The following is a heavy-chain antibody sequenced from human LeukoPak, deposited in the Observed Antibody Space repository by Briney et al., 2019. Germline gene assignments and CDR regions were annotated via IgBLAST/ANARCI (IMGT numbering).Heavy chain of an antibody. CDR1: GFTFSNYD. D-gene: IGHD6-25*01. Sequence: PGGSLRLSCAASGFTFSNYDFHWVRQVTGKGLEWVSGIGTVGDTYYPGSGKGRFTISRENVKNSLYLQMNSLRAGDTAVYYCARGISRTKYSSAWHPFDYWGQGTLVTVSS. V-gene: IGHV3-13*01. CDR3: ARGISRTKYSSAWHPFDY. CDR2: IGTVGDT. J-gene: IGHJ4*02.